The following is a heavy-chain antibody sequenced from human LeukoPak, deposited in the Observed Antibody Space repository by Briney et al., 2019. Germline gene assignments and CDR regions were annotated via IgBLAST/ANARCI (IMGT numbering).Heavy chain of an antibody. D-gene: IGHD3-3*01. CDR1: GFTFDDYA. V-gene: IGHV3-9*01. CDR3: AKAHHDGFLEWLPPYYFDY. Sequence: GGSLRLSCAASGFTFDDYAMHWVRQAPGKGLEWVSGISRNSGSIGYADSVKGRFTISRDNAKNSLYLQMNSLRAEDTALYYCAKAHHDGFLEWLPPYYFDYWGQGTLVTVSS. CDR2: ISRNSGSI. J-gene: IGHJ4*02.